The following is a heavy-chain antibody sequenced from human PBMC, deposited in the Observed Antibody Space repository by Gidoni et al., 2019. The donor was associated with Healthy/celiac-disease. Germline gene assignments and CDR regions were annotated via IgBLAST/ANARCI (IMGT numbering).Heavy chain of an antibody. D-gene: IGHD6-19*01. CDR2: INRDGSST. CDR1: GFTFSSYW. V-gene: IGHV3-74*01. CDR3: ARARIAVAGFDY. Sequence: EVQLVESGGGLVQPGGSLRRSCASSGFTFSSYWMHWFRQAPGKGLVWVSRINRDGSSTSYAASVKGRFTISRDNAKNTLYLQMNSLRAEDTAVYYCARARIAVAGFDYWGQGTLVTVSS. J-gene: IGHJ4*02.